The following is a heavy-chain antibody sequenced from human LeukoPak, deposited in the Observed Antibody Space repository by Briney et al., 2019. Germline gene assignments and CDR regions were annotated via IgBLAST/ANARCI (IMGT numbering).Heavy chain of an antibody. CDR3: ARDRIVAPTGYYYYYGMVV. CDR2: IYYSGST. D-gene: IGHD5-12*01. Sequence: SETLSLTCTVSGGSISSYYWSWIRQPPGKGLEWIGYIYYSGSTNYNPSLKSRVTISVDTSKNQFSLKLSSVTAADTAVYYCARDRIVAPTGYYYYYGMVVWGQGTTVTVSS. CDR1: GGSISSYY. V-gene: IGHV4-59*01. J-gene: IGHJ6*02.